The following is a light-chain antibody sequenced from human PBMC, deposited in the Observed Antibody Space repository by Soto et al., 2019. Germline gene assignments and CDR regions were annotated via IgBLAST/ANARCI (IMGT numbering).Light chain of an antibody. V-gene: IGKV1-5*03. CDR2: KAS. Sequence: DIQLTQSPSFLSASVGDRVTITCRASQTISSWVAWYQQKPGKAPKLLIYKASTLKSGVLSRFSGSGAGTECTLTISSLQPDDFATYYCQHYNSFPEAFGQGTKVDIK. CDR3: QHYNSFPEA. CDR1: QTISSW. J-gene: IGKJ1*01.